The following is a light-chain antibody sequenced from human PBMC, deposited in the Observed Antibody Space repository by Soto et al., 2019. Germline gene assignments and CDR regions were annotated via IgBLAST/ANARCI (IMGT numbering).Light chain of an antibody. CDR3: QQLKTYPWT. Sequence: DIQLTQSPSFLSASVGDGVTITCRASQGISTYLAWYQQKPGKAPKLLIYTASTLESGVPSRFSGGGSGTEFTLTISSLQPEDFASYFCQQLKTYPWTFGQGTKVEIK. V-gene: IGKV1-9*01. CDR2: TAS. J-gene: IGKJ1*01. CDR1: QGISTY.